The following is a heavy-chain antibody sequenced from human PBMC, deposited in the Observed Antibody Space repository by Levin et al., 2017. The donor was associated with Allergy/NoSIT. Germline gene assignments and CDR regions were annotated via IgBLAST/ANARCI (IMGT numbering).Heavy chain of an antibody. V-gene: IGHV3-23*01. CDR3: ATTLDDFWSGYRFDY. Sequence: GGSLRLSCAASGFTFSSYAMSWVRQAPGKGLEWVSAISGSGGSTYYADSVKGRFTISRDNSKNTLYLQMNSLRAEDTAVYYCATTLDDFWSGYRFDYWGQGTLVTVSS. CDR2: ISGSGGST. J-gene: IGHJ4*02. D-gene: IGHD3-3*01. CDR1: GFTFSSYA.